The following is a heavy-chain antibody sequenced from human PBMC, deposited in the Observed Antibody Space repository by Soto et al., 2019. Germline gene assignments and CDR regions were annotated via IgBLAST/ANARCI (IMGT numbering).Heavy chain of an antibody. D-gene: IGHD1-26*01. J-gene: IGHJ6*02. CDR2: ISSSSSTI. CDR3: ARDPHGVGATTDYYYGMDV. V-gene: IGHV3-48*04. CDR1: GFTFSSYS. Sequence: LSLTCAASGFTFSSYSMNWVRQAPGKGLEWVSYISSSSSTIYYADSVKGRFTISRDNAKNSLYLQMNSLRAEDTAVYYCARDPHGVGATTDYYYGMDVWGQGTTVTVSS.